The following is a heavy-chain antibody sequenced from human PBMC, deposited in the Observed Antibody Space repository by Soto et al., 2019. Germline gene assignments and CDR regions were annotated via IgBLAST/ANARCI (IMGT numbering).Heavy chain of an antibody. V-gene: IGHV4-59*01. Sequence: SETLSLTCTVSGGSISSYYWSWIRQPPGKGLEWIGYIYYSGSTNYNPSLKSRVTISVDTSKNQFSLKLNSVTAADTAVYYCAREAVEYYYDSSGYYPGTIDYWGQGTLVTVYS. J-gene: IGHJ4*02. CDR2: IYYSGST. CDR1: GGSISSYY. CDR3: AREAVEYYYDSSGYYPGTIDY. D-gene: IGHD3-22*01.